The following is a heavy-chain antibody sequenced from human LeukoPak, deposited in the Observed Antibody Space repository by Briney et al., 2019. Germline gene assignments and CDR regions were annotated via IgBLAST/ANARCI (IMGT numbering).Heavy chain of an antibody. CDR2: IYSGGST. V-gene: IGHV3-66*04. CDR3: AKHGSGYYSHFDY. J-gene: IGHJ4*02. CDR1: GFTVSSNY. Sequence: GGPLRLSCAASGFTVSSNYMSWVRQAPGKGLEWVSVIYSGGSTYYADSVKGRFTISRDNSKNTLYLQMNSLRAEDTAVYYCAKHGSGYYSHFDYWGQGTLVTVSS. D-gene: IGHD3-22*01.